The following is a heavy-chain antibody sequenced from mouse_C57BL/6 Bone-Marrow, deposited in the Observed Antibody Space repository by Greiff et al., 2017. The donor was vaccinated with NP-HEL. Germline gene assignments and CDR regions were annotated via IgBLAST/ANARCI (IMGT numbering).Heavy chain of an antibody. J-gene: IGHJ4*01. D-gene: IGHD2-3*01. CDR2: INPYNGGT. V-gene: IGHV1-19*01. Sequence: VQLQQSGPVLVKPGASVKMSCKASGYTFTDYYMNWVKQSHGKSLEWIGVINPYNGGTSYNQKFKGKATLTVDKSSSTAYMELNSLTSEDSAVDYGARTDGYYDSYYAMDYWGQGTSVTVSS. CDR1: GYTFTDYY. CDR3: ARTDGYYDSYYAMDY.